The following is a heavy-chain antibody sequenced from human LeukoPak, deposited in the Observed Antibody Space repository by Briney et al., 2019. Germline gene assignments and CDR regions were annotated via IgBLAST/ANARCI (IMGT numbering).Heavy chain of an antibody. CDR2: IYHSGST. CDR3: ARRMRGYYSVPPPNWFDP. J-gene: IGHJ5*02. D-gene: IGHD2-15*01. Sequence: PSETLSLTCAVSGGSISSSNWWSWGRQPPGKGLEWIGEIYHSGSTNYNPSLKSRVTISVDTSKNQFSLKLSSVTAADTAVYYCARRMRGYYSVPPPNWFDPWGQGTLVTVSS. CDR1: GGSISSSNW. V-gene: IGHV4-4*02.